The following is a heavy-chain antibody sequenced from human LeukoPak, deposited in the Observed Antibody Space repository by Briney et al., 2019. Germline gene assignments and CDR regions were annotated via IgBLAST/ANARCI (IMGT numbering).Heavy chain of an antibody. CDR2: ISWNSGII. V-gene: IGHV3-9*02. CDR1: VYMSDDNA. J-gene: IGHJ4*02. D-gene: IGHD5-18*01. CDR3: ANVHGYSFGYFDY. Sequence: PGRSLRLSCAPSVYMSDDNAMHCVRDAPRKGLEWVSGISWNSGIIDYADSVKGRFTISRDNAKNSLYLQINSLRTEDTALYYCANVHGYSFGYFDYWGQGTLVTVSS.